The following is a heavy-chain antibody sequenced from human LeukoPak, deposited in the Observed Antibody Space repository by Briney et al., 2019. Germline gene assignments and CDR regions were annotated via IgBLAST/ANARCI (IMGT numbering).Heavy chain of an antibody. D-gene: IGHD5-12*01. Sequence: GASVKVSCKPSGGTFSSYAISWVRQAPGQGLEWMGRIIPILGIANYAQKFQGRVTITADKSTSTAYMGLSSLRSEDTAGYYCARDHGLYSGYDSGDFDYWGQGTLVTVSS. J-gene: IGHJ4*02. V-gene: IGHV1-69*04. CDR1: GGTFSSYA. CDR3: ARDHGLYSGYDSGDFDY. CDR2: IIPILGIA.